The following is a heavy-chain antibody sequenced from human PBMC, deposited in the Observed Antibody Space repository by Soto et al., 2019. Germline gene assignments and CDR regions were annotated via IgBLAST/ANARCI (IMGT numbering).Heavy chain of an antibody. J-gene: IGHJ3*01. D-gene: IGHD2-15*01. CDR1: GFGFSTWS. V-gene: IGHV3-21*01. CDR2: ISSSSRYI. CDR3: ARDPGGLLLYTFDL. Sequence: EVQLVESGGGLVKPGGSLRLSCAASGFGFSTWSMNWVRQAPGKGLEWVSSISSSSRYIYYADSLKGRFTISRDNAKLSLFLQMNSLRAEDTAVYYCARDPGGLLLYTFDLWGQGTMVTVSS.